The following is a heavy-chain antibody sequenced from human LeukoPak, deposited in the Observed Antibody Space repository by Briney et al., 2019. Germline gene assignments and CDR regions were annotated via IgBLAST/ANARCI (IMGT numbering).Heavy chain of an antibody. Sequence: GGSLRLSCAASGFTFDDYAMHWVRQAPGKGLEWVSAISGSGGSTYYADSVKGRFTISRDNSKNTLYLQMNSLRAEDTAVYYCAKRGDTSIDYWGQGTLVTVSS. V-gene: IGHV3-23*01. CDR3: AKRGDTSIDY. D-gene: IGHD1-26*01. CDR2: ISGSGGST. J-gene: IGHJ4*02. CDR1: GFTFDDYA.